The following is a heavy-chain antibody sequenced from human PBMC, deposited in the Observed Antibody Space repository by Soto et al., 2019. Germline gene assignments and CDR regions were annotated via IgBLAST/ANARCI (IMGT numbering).Heavy chain of an antibody. J-gene: IGHJ4*02. V-gene: IGHV1-69*13. CDR2: IVPIYRTA. CDR1: GGTFSSYR. D-gene: IGHD6-13*01. CDR3: ARDSGAKLSSS. Sequence: SVKVSCKASGGTFSSYRFNWVRQARGQGLEWLGGIVPIYRTADYAQKFQGRVTITADESTRTVYMELSSLKSQDTALYYCARDSGAKLSSSWGQGTLVTVSS.